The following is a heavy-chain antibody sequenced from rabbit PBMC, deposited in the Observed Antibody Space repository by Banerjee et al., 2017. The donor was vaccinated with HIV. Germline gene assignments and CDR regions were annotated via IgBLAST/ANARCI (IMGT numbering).Heavy chain of an antibody. CDR1: GFSFSSGLP. J-gene: IGHJ4*01. CDR3: ARDRYTLSSDYSYYFGL. Sequence: QEQLVESGGGLVQPEASLTLTCKASGFSFSSGLPMCWVRQAPGKGLEWIGCIYAANSGNTYYASWAKGRFTISKTSSTTVTLQMTSLTAADTATYFCARDRYTLSSDYSYYFGLWGQGTLVTVS. V-gene: IGHV1S45*01. D-gene: IGHD1-1*01. CDR2: IYAANSGNT.